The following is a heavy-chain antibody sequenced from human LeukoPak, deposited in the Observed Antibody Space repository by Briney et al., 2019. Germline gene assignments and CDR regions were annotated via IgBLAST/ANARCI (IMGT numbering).Heavy chain of an antibody. V-gene: IGHV3-11*01. J-gene: IGHJ4*02. CDR3: AKRAGTQDYFDY. Sequence: GGSLRLSCAASGFTFSDYYMSWIRQAPGKGLEWVSYISSSGSTIYYADSVKGRFTISRDNAKNSLYLQMNSLRAEDTALYYCAKRAGTQDYFDYWGQGTLVTVSS. CDR2: ISSSGSTI. CDR1: GFTFSDYY. D-gene: IGHD6-19*01.